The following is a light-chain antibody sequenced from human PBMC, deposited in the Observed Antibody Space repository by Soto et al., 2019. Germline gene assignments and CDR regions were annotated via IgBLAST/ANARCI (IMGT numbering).Light chain of an antibody. CDR2: DAS. Sequence: DSQLTQSPSSLTASVRDGVTVXXQASQDIKNYLNWYQQKSGKAPKXLIYDASDLETGVPSRFSGSGSGTDFTFTINSLQPEDIATYYRQQYDKLPRTFGEGTKVDIK. V-gene: IGKV1-33*01. J-gene: IGKJ4*01. CDR3: QQYDKLPRT. CDR1: QDIKNY.